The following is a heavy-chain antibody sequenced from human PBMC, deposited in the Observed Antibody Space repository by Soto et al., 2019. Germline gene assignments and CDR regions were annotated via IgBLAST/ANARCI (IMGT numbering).Heavy chain of an antibody. D-gene: IGHD3-16*02. CDR3: ATNNRASYHFDY. CDR1: GGTFSSYA. CDR2: IIPLFGTT. J-gene: IGHJ4*02. Sequence: ASVKVSCKAFGGTFSSYAISWVRQAPGQGLEWMGGIIPLFGTTNYAPKFQGRVAITADERARTAYMDLSSLKSEDTAVYYCATNNRASYHFDYWGQGTLVTVSS. V-gene: IGHV1-69*13.